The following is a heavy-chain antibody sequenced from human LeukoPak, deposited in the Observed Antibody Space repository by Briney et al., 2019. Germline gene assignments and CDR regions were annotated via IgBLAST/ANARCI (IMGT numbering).Heavy chain of an antibody. V-gene: IGHV3-48*01. Sequence: AGGSLRLSCAASGFTFSSYSMNWVRQAPGKGLEWVSYISSSSSTIYYADSVKGRFTISRDNSKNTLYLQMNSLRAEDTAVYYCAKDRDMITFGGVDFDYWGQGTLVTVSS. J-gene: IGHJ4*02. CDR3: AKDRDMITFGGVDFDY. CDR1: GFTFSSYS. CDR2: ISSSSSTI. D-gene: IGHD3-16*01.